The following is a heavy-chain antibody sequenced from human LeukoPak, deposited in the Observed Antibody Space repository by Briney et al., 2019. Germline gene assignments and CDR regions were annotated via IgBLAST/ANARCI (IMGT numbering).Heavy chain of an antibody. CDR2: IKQAGSEK. CDR1: GFTFSSYW. V-gene: IGHV3-7*01. D-gene: IGHD3-3*01. CDR3: ARSRYYDFWSGYYDDAKPDDY. J-gene: IGHJ4*02. Sequence: GGSLRLSCAASGFTFSSYWMSWVRQAPGKGLEWVANIKQAGSEKYYVDSVKGRFTISRDNAKNSLYLQMNSLRAEDTAVYYCARSRYYDFWSGYYDDAKPDDYWGQGTLVTVSS.